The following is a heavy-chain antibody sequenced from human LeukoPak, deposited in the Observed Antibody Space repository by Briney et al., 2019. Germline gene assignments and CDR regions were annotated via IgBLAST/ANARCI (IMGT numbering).Heavy chain of an antibody. CDR3: ARVRGSGSYQRRYFDY. Sequence: ASVKVSCKASGYTFTGYYMHWVRQAPGQGLEWVGWINPNSGGTNYAQTFQGRVTMTRDTSISTAYMELSRLRSDATAVYYCARVRGSGSYQRRYFDYWGQGTLVTVSS. CDR1: GYTFTGYY. CDR2: INPNSGGT. D-gene: IGHD3-10*01. J-gene: IGHJ4*02. V-gene: IGHV1-2*02.